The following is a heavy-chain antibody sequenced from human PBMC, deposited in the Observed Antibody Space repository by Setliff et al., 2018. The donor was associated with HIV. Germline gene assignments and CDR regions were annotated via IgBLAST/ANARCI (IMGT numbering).Heavy chain of an antibody. CDR1: GYTFTDYY. V-gene: IGHV1-2*06. CDR3: AKDSDFGGTTNWFDP. D-gene: IGHD3-10*01. Sequence: ASVKVSCKASGYTFTDYYMHWVRQAPGQGLEWMGRVNPNSGGTNYAQKFQGRVTMTRDTSIATAYMDLSRLTSDDTAVYYCAKDSDFGGTTNWFDPWGQGTLVTVSS. CDR2: VNPNSGGT. J-gene: IGHJ5*02.